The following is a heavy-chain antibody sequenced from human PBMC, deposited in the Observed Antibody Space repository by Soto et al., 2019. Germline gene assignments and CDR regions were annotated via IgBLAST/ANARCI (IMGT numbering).Heavy chain of an antibody. CDR2: IYDSGST. D-gene: IGHD6-19*01. V-gene: IGHV4-39*01. CDR3: ARHGRSTVVYSRVRHQRYSSGWYIDY. J-gene: IGHJ4*02. CDR1: GGFISSTSYS. Sequence: SETLSLTCSVSGGFISSTSYSWVWIRQSPGKGLEWIGTIYDSGSTYYNPTLKSRVTIAVDTPKNHFSLNLTSVTAADTAVYYCARHGRSTVVYSRVRHQRYSSGWYIDYWGQGTPVTVSS.